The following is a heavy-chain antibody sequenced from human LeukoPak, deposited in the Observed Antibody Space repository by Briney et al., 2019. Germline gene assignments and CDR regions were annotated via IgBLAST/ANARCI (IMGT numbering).Heavy chain of an antibody. D-gene: IGHD3-22*01. V-gene: IGHV1-18*01. CDR1: GYTFTSYG. Sequence: ASVKVSCKASGYTFTSYGISWVRQAPGQGLEWMGWISAYNGNTNYAQKLQGRVTMTTDTSTSTAYMELRSLRSDDTAVYYCASGLEYYDSSGLGEYWGQGTLVTVSS. J-gene: IGHJ4*02. CDR3: ASGLEYYDSSGLGEY. CDR2: ISAYNGNT.